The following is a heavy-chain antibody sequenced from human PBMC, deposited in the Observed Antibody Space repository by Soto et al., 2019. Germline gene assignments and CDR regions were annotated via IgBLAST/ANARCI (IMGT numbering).Heavy chain of an antibody. J-gene: IGHJ6*02. D-gene: IGHD3-3*01. CDR2: IYYTGST. Sequence: SETLSLTVTVSGGSISSYYWMWILQTPGKGLEWIGYIYYTGSTNYNPSLKGRVTMSVDTSRDQASLRLRSVTRADTAVYYCARDQYDFRSGSYYYAMEVWGQGTKVTVSS. V-gene: IGHV4-59*01. CDR1: GGSISSYY. CDR3: ARDQYDFRSGSYYYAMEV.